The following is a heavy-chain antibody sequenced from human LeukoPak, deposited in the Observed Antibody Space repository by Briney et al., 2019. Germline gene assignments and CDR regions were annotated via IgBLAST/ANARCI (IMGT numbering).Heavy chain of an antibody. CDR2: IYYSGST. CDR1: GGSISSSSYY. D-gene: IGHD2-15*01. V-gene: IGHV4-39*01. CDR3: ARQGDCSGGSCYNWFDP. J-gene: IGHJ5*02. Sequence: PSETLSLTCTVSGGSISSSSYYWGWIRQPPGKGLEWIGSIYYSGSTYYNPSLKSRVTISVDTPKNQFSLKLSSVTAADTAVYYCARQGDCSGGSCYNWFDPWGQGTLVTVSS.